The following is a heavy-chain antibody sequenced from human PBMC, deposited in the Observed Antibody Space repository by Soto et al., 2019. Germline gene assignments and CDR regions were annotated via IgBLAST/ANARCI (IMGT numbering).Heavy chain of an antibody. CDR2: ISSSSSYI. CDR1: GFTFGSYS. J-gene: IGHJ6*02. V-gene: IGHV3-21*01. D-gene: IGHD3-10*01. CDR3: AREGVQHGSGPYYYYGMDV. Sequence: GGSLILSCAASGFTFGSYSMNWVRQAPGKGLEWVSSISSSSSYIYYADSVKGRFTISRDNAKNSLYLQMNSLRAEDTAVYYCAREGVQHGSGPYYYYGMDVWGQGTTVTVSS.